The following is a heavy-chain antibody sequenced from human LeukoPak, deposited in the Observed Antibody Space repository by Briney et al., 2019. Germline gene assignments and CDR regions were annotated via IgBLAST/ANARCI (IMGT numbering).Heavy chain of an antibody. J-gene: IGHJ4*02. Sequence: PGGSLRLSCAASGFTFSSYGMHWVRQAPGKGLEWVAFIRYDGSNKYYADSVKGRFTISRDNSKNTLYLQMNSLRAEDTAVYYCAKDQRYDTPDHYFDYWGQGTLVTVSS. CDR1: GFTFSSYG. CDR3: AKDQRYDTPDHYFDY. D-gene: IGHD3-9*01. V-gene: IGHV3-30*02. CDR2: IRYDGSNK.